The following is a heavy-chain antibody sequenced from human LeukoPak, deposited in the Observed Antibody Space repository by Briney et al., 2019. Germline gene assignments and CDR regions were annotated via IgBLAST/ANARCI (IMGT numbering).Heavy chain of an antibody. CDR3: AREIGSSGRAGFFDY. Sequence: GGSLRLSCAASGFTFSSYAMSWVRQAPGKGLEWVSAISGSGGSTYYADFVKGRFTVSRDNSKNTLYLQMNSLRTEDTAVYFCAREIGSSGRAGFFDYWGQGTLVTVSS. V-gene: IGHV3-23*01. CDR1: GFTFSSYA. J-gene: IGHJ4*02. D-gene: IGHD6-19*01. CDR2: ISGSGGST.